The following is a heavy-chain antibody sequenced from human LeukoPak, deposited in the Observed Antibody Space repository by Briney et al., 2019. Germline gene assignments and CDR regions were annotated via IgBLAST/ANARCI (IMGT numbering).Heavy chain of an antibody. V-gene: IGHV3-23*01. D-gene: IGHD3-22*01. CDR1: GFTFSSYA. CDR2: ISGSGGST. J-gene: IGHJ4*02. Sequence: GGSLRLSCAASGFTFSSYAMSWVRQAPGKGLEWVSAISGSGGSTYYADSVKGRFTISRDYSKNTLYLQMNSLRAEDTAVYYCAKAHYYDSSGYIFDYWGQGTLVTVSS. CDR3: AKAHYYDSSGYIFDY.